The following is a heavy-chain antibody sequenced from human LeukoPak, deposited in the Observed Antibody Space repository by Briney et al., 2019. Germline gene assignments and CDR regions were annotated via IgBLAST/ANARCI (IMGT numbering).Heavy chain of an antibody. D-gene: IGHD3-3*01. Sequence: ASVKVSCKASGYTFTSYGISWVRQAPGQGLEWMGWISAYNGNTNYAQKLQGRVTMTTDTSTSTAYMELRSLRSDDTAVYYCARAYDFWSGYYGAYFDYWGQGTLVTVSS. CDR1: GYTFTSYG. CDR3: ARAYDFWSGYYGAYFDY. J-gene: IGHJ4*02. CDR2: ISAYNGNT. V-gene: IGHV1-18*01.